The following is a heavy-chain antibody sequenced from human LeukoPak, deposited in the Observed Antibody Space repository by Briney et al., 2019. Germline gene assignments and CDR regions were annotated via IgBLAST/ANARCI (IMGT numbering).Heavy chain of an antibody. Sequence: GGSLRLSCAASGFTFNKYWLIWVRQAPGKGLEWVSYIISSSSTIYYADSVKGRFTISRDNAKNSLYLQMNSLRAEDTAVYYCARGRVATTGVFDYWGQGTLVTVSS. D-gene: IGHD5-12*01. CDR1: GFTFNKYW. J-gene: IGHJ4*02. V-gene: IGHV3-48*01. CDR2: IISSSSTI. CDR3: ARGRVATTGVFDY.